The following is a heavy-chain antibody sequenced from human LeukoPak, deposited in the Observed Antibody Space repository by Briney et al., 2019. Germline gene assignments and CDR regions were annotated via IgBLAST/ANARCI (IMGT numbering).Heavy chain of an antibody. D-gene: IGHD1-26*01. CDR3: ARSRGAVDY. Sequence: SQTLSLTCAISGESVSSNSVAWNWIRQSPSRGLEWLGKTYYRSKWYNDYAVSVKSRITINSDTSKNEFSLQLNSVTPEDTAVYYCARSRGAVDYWGQGTLVTVSS. J-gene: IGHJ4*02. CDR1: GESVSSNSVA. CDR2: TYYRSKWYN. V-gene: IGHV6-1*01.